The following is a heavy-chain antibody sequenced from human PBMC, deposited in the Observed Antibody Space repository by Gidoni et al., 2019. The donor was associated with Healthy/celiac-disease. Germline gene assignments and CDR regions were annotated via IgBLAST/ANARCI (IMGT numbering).Heavy chain of an antibody. Sequence: QVQLVESGGGVVQPGRSLRLSCAASGFTFSSCGMHWVRQAPGKGLEWVAVISYDGSNKYYADSVKGRFTISRDNSKNTLYLQMNSLRAEDTAVYYCAKGGYCSGGSCYALDYWGQGTLVTVSS. J-gene: IGHJ4*02. CDR2: ISYDGSNK. D-gene: IGHD2-15*01. CDR1: GFTFSSCG. V-gene: IGHV3-30*18. CDR3: AKGGYCSGGSCYALDY.